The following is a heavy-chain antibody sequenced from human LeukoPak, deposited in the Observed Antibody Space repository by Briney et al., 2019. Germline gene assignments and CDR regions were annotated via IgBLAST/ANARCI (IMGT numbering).Heavy chain of an antibody. Sequence: GGSLRLSCAASGFTVSSNYMSWVRQAPGKGLEWVSTIYSGGSTYYADSVKGRFTISRDNSKNTLYLQMNRLRAEDTAVFYCARDREMAAFDYWGQGTLVTVSS. CDR3: ARDREMAAFDY. CDR1: GFTVSSNY. V-gene: IGHV3-66*01. D-gene: IGHD5-24*01. CDR2: IYSGGST. J-gene: IGHJ4*02.